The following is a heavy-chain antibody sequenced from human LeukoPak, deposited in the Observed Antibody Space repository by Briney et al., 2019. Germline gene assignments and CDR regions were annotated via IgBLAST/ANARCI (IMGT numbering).Heavy chain of an antibody. CDR2: IIGSGGTT. CDR1: GFSFSNYG. CDR3: ARLETVDY. J-gene: IGHJ4*02. V-gene: IGHV3-23*01. Sequence: GGPLRLSCAAAGFSFSNYGMNWVRQAPGKGLEWVSGIIGSGGTTYYADSVKGRFTISRDNSKNTLYLQMNSLRAEDTAVYYCARLETVDYWGQGTLVTVSS.